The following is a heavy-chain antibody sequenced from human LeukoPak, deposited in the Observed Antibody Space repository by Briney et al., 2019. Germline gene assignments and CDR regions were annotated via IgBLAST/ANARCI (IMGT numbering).Heavy chain of an antibody. V-gene: IGHV4-59*11. CDR2: LLDSWRT. D-gene: IGHD5-18*01. Sequence: TSETLSHTCTVSGASMSTHYWSWLRQPPGKGLEWIGYLLDSWRTKDNPSLQSRVTLSADTSKNQFSLRLTSVTAADTAVYYCATIRRGSIYGYFDFWGQGILVTVSS. CDR1: GASMSTHY. CDR3: ATIRRGSIYGYFDF. J-gene: IGHJ4*02.